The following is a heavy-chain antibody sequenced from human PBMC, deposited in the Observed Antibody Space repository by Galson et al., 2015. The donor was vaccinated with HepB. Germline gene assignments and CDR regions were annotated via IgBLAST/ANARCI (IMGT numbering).Heavy chain of an antibody. D-gene: IGHD6-13*01. CDR1: GDSVSSNSAA. Sequence: CAISGDSVSSNSAAWNWIRQSPSRGLEWLGRTYYRSKWYNDYAVSVKSRITINPDTSKNQFSLQLNSVTPEDTAVYYCARDLAAADPYYYYYYYMDVWGKGTTVTVSS. CDR2: TYYRSKWYN. V-gene: IGHV6-1*01. J-gene: IGHJ6*03. CDR3: ARDLAAADPYYYYYYYMDV.